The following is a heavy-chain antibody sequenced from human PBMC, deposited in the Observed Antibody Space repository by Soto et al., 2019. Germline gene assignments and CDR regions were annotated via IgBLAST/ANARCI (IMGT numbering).Heavy chain of an antibody. J-gene: IGHJ4*02. Sequence: SETLSLTCTVSDDSFRGAEYYWSWIRQPLGKGPEWIGYTYYNGDTKYNPALRSLVTMSEDTSKNQFSLRLSSVTAADTAVYFCARGPAYIDGWRTFDLWGRGILVTV. CDR1: DDSFRGAEYY. D-gene: IGHD2-2*01. V-gene: IGHV4-61*08. CDR3: ARGPAYIDGWRTFDL. CDR2: TYYNGDT.